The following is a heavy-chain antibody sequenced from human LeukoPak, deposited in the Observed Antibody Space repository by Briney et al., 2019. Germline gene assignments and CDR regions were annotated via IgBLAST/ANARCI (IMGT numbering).Heavy chain of an antibody. CDR2: IYHSGST. Sequence: PSETLSLTCTVSGDSISSSSYYWSWIRQPPGKGLDWIGYIYHSGSTNYNPSLKSRFTISLDTSKNQFSLKLSSVTAADTAVYYCARTYYYGSGRYFDYWGQGTLVTVSS. J-gene: IGHJ4*02. CDR3: ARTYYYGSGRYFDY. D-gene: IGHD3-10*01. V-gene: IGHV4-61*01. CDR1: GDSISSSSYY.